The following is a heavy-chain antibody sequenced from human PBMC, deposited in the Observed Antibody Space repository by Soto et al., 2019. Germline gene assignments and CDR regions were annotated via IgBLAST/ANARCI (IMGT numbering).Heavy chain of an antibody. CDR2: IDPSDSYT. V-gene: IGHV5-10-1*01. CDR3: ARTFANGFDS. Sequence: GESLKISCKGSGYSVSSDLITWVRQMPGKGLEWMGRIDPSDSYTNYSPSFQGHVTISADKSISTAFLQWSSLKASDTAMYYCARTFANGFDSWGQGTLVTVSS. CDR1: GYSVSSDL. J-gene: IGHJ4*02. D-gene: IGHD2-8*01.